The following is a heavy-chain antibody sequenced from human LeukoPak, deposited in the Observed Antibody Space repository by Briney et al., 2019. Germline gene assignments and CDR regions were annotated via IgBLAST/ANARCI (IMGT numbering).Heavy chain of an antibody. CDR3: ARGHGAFDI. CDR2: INHSGST. V-gene: IGHV4-34*01. Sequence: SETLSLTCAVYGGSFSGYYWSWIRQPPGKGLEWIGEINHSGSTNYNPSLKSRVTISVDTSKNQFSLKLSSVTAADTAAYYCARGHGAFDIWGQGTMVIVSS. J-gene: IGHJ3*02. CDR1: GGSFSGYY.